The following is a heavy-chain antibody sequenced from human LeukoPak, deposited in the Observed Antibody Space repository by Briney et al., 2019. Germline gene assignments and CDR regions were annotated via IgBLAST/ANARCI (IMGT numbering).Heavy chain of an antibody. J-gene: IGHJ4*02. CDR2: IYVSGST. D-gene: IGHD5-18*01. V-gene: IGHV4-4*07. CDR1: GGSIGSYY. Sequence: SETLSLTCTVSGGSIGSYYWSWIRQPAGKGLEWLGRIYVSGSTNYNPSLKSRVTMSLDTSKNQFSLKLSSVTAADTAVYYCARSLGYTYGYADYWGQGTLVTVSS. CDR3: ARSLGYTYGYADY.